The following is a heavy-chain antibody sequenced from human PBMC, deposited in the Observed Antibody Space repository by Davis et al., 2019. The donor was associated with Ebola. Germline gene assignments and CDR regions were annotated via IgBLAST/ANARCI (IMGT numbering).Heavy chain of an antibody. D-gene: IGHD2-8*01. CDR1: GFTFSSYG. Sequence: PGWSLRLSCAASGFTFSSYGMHWVRQAPGKGLEWVAVISYDGSNKYYADSVKGRFTISRDNSKNTLYLQMNSLRAEDTAVYYCAKDLGLMVYALGYWGQGTLVTVSS. J-gene: IGHJ4*02. CDR2: ISYDGSNK. V-gene: IGHV3-30*18. CDR3: AKDLGLMVYALGY.